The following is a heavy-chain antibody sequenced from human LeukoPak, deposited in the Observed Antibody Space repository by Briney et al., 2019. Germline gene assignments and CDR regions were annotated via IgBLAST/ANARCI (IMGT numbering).Heavy chain of an antibody. CDR1: GDSINPYY. D-gene: IGHD2/OR15-2a*01. CDR3: ARSFLDYMDV. V-gene: IGHV4-4*07. CDR2: IYKSGTT. J-gene: IGHJ6*03. Sequence: PSETLSLTCTVSGDSINPYYWNWVRQSAGKGLEWIGHIYKSGTTNFNPSLTTRVTMSLDTSRNQFSLKLRSVTAADTAVYFCARSFLDYMDVWGKGTTVTVSS.